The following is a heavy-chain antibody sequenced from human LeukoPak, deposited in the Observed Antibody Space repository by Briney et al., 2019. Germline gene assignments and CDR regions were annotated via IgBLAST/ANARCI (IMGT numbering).Heavy chain of an antibody. CDR1: RFTFSNYW. V-gene: IGHV3-7*01. J-gene: IGHJ4*02. Sequence: PGGSLRLSCAAARFTFSNYWMSWVRQAPGKGLEWVANIKQDGSVIYYVDSVKGRFTISRDNAKNSLFLQMNSLRAHDTAVYYCAEIGSSGSSLGYWGQGTLVTVSS. D-gene: IGHD6-6*01. CDR3: AEIGSSGSSLGY. CDR2: IKQDGSVI.